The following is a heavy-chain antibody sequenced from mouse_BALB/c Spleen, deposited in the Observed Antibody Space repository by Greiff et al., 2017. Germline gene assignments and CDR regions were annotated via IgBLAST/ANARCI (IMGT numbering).Heavy chain of an antibody. Sequence: VQLQQPGAELVRPGASVKLSCKASGYTFTSYWINWVKQRPGQGLEWIGNIYPSDSYTNYNQKFKDKATLTVDKSSSTAYMQLSSPTSEDSAVYYCTRNIDYGSSYDYAMDYWGQGTSVTVSA. V-gene: IGHV1-69*02. J-gene: IGHJ4*01. CDR1: GYTFTSYW. CDR2: IYPSDSYT. D-gene: IGHD1-1*01. CDR3: TRNIDYGSSYDYAMDY.